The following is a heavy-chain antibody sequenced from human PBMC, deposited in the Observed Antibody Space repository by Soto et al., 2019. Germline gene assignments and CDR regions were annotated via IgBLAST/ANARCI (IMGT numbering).Heavy chain of an antibody. CDR1: GGSISSSSYY. Sequence: QLQLQESGPGLVKPSETLSLTCTVSGGSISSSSYYWGWIRQPPGKGLEWIGSIYYSGSTYYNPDLKSRATNSVDTSKNQFSLKLSSVTAADTAVYYCARHQSHSSSYVDPWGQGNLVTVSA. D-gene: IGHD6-13*01. CDR2: IYYSGST. J-gene: IGHJ5*02. CDR3: ARHQSHSSSYVDP. V-gene: IGHV4-39*01.